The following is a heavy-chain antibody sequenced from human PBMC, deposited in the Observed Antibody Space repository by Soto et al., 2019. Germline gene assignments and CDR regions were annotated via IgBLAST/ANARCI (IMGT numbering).Heavy chain of an antibody. V-gene: IGHV4-39*01. Sequence: SETLSLTCSVSGDSISSGAYYWGWIRQPPGKGLEWIGSIYYRGTTYYNPSLKSRVTISVDTSKNQFSLKLSSVTATDTAVYYCARHSAYTSSWYIYWGQGTLVTVSS. D-gene: IGHD6-13*01. CDR1: GDSISSGAYY. CDR2: IYYRGTT. J-gene: IGHJ4*02. CDR3: ARHSAYTSSWYIY.